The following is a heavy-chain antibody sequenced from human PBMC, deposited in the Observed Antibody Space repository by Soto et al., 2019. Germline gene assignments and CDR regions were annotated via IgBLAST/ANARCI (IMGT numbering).Heavy chain of an antibody. CDR2: IYYSGST. V-gene: IGHV4-31*03. Sequence: SETLSLTCTVSGGSISSGGYYWSWIRQHPGKGLEWIGYIYYSGSTYYNPSLKSRVTISVATSRNQFSLKLSSVTAADTAVYYCARDRGQDSYVLLNGHSYHRYLLDVWARGTTVP. J-gene: IGHJ6*02. CDR3: ARDRGQDSYVLLNGHSYHRYLLDV. CDR1: GGSISSGGYY. D-gene: IGHD5-18*01.